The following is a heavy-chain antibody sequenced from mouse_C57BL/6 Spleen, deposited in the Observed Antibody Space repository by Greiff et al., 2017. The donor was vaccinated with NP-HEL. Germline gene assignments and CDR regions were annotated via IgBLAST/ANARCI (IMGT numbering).Heavy chain of an antibody. J-gene: IGHJ1*03. CDR1: GYTFTGYW. V-gene: IGHV1-9*01. D-gene: IGHD2-4*01. CDR3: AKYDYDALHWYFDV. Sequence: QVQLQQSGAELMKPGASVKLSCKATGYTFTGYWIEWVKQRHGHGLEWIGEILPGSGSTNYNEKFKGKATFTADTSSNTAYMQLSSLTTEDSAIYYCAKYDYDALHWYFDVWGTGTTVTVSS. CDR2: ILPGSGST.